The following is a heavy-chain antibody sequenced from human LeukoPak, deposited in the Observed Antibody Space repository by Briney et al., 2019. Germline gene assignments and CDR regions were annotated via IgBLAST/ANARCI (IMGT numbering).Heavy chain of an antibody. V-gene: IGHV3-48*01. CDR1: AFTFNTYS. J-gene: IGHJ5*02. D-gene: IGHD4-17*01. Sequence: GGSLRLSCAASAFTFNTYSMNWVRQAPGKGLELVSYISSTSSTIYYADSVKGRFTISRDNAKNSLYLQMNSLRVEDTAVYYCARVKGYGDYAWGQGTLVTVSS. CDR3: ARVKGYGDYA. CDR2: ISSTSSTI.